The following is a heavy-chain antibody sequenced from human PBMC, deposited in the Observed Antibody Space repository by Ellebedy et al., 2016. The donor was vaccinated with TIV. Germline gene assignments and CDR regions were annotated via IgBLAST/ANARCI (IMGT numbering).Heavy chain of an antibody. V-gene: IGHV3-30*04. CDR3: ARDLPPLDY. Sequence: GESLKISCAASGFPFGHYAMHWVRQAPGKGLEWVALISFDSSNIEYANSVKGRFTISRDNSENTLYLQVNNLRPDDTAIYYCARDLPPLDYWGQGTLVTVSS. CDR2: ISFDSSNI. J-gene: IGHJ4*02. CDR1: GFPFGHYA.